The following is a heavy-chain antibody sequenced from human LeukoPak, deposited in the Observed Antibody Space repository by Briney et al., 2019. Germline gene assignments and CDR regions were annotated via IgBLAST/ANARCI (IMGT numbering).Heavy chain of an antibody. V-gene: IGHV4-59*01. Sequence: SETLSLTCAVYGGSFSGYYWSWIRQPPGKGLEWIGYIYYSGSTNYNPSLKSRVTISVDTSKNQFSLKLSSVTAADTAVYYCARDGAGDRPGAFDIWGQGTMVTVSS. CDR3: ARDGAGDRPGAFDI. CDR2: IYYSGST. J-gene: IGHJ3*02. CDR1: GGSFSGYY. D-gene: IGHD3-16*01.